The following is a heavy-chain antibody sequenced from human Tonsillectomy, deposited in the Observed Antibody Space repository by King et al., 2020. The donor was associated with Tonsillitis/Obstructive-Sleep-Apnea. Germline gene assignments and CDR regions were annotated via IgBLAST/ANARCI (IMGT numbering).Heavy chain of an antibody. Sequence: VQLVESGGGLVQPGGSLRLSCSASGFTFSSYAMHWVRQAPGKGLEYVSAISSNGGSTYYADSVKGRFSISRDNSKNTLYLQMSSLRAEGTAGYYCVKDPNIYDSSGYYSNYFDYWGQGTLVTVSS. CDR1: GFTFSSYA. D-gene: IGHD3-22*01. CDR3: VKDPNIYDSSGYYSNYFDY. CDR2: ISSNGGST. V-gene: IGHV3-64D*06. J-gene: IGHJ4*02.